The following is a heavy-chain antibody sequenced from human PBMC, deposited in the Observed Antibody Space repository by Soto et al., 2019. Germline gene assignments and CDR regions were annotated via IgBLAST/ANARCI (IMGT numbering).Heavy chain of an antibody. CDR3: VRGGSTTVTTYGMDV. Sequence: SETLSLTCTVSGGSISSGDYYWSWIRQPPGKGLEWIGYIYYSGSTYYNPSLKSRVTISVDTSKNQFSLKLSSVTAADTAVYYCVRGGSTTVTTYGMDVWDQGTTLTVSS. V-gene: IGHV4-30-4*01. J-gene: IGHJ6*02. CDR2: IYYSGST. CDR1: GGSISSGDYY. D-gene: IGHD4-4*01.